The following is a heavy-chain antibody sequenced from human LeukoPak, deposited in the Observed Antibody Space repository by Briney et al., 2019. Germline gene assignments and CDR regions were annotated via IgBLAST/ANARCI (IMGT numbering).Heavy chain of an antibody. Sequence: VASVKVSCKASGYTFTSYGISWVRQAPGQGLEWMGWISAYNGNTNYAQKLQGRVTMTTDTSTSTAYMELRSLRSDDTAVYYCASWDCTNGVCFHTFDYWGQGTLVTVSS. CDR1: GYTFTSYG. V-gene: IGHV1-18*01. CDR3: ASWDCTNGVCFHTFDY. D-gene: IGHD2-8*01. J-gene: IGHJ4*02. CDR2: ISAYNGNT.